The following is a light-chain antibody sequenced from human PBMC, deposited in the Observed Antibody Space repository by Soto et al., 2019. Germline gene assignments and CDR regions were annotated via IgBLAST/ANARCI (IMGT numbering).Light chain of an antibody. Sequence: QSALTQPASVSGSPGQSITISCTGTSSDVGGYNYVCWYKQHPGKAPQLMIYEVTNRPSGVSDRFSGSKSGNRASLTISGLQAEDEADYYFSSYTSSSTLYVFGTGTKVAVL. J-gene: IGLJ1*01. CDR2: EVT. CDR1: SSDVGGYNY. V-gene: IGLV2-14*01. CDR3: SSYTSSSTLYV.